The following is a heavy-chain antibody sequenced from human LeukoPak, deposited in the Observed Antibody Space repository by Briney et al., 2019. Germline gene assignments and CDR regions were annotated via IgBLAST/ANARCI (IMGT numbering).Heavy chain of an antibody. V-gene: IGHV4-59*01. CDR1: GGSISSYY. CDR3: ARGEVALNWFDP. Sequence: PSETLSLTCTVSGGSISSYYWTWIRQPPGKGLEWIAYIYYSGSTNYNPSLKSRVTISVDKSKNQFSLKLRSVTAADTAGYYRARGEVALNWFDPWGQGTLVTVSS. J-gene: IGHJ5*02. CDR2: IYYSGST. D-gene: IGHD2-15*01.